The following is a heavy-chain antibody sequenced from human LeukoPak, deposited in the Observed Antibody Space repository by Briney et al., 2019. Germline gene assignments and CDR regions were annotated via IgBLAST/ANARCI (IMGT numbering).Heavy chain of an antibody. Sequence: ASVKVSCKASGGTFSSYAISWVRQAPGQGLEWMGGIIPIFGTANYAQKFQGRVTITADESTSTAYMELRSLRSDDTAVCYCARDAVSTVTVGGIDYWGQGTLVTVSS. D-gene: IGHD4-17*01. CDR2: IIPIFGTA. J-gene: IGHJ4*02. CDR3: ARDAVSTVTVGGIDY. CDR1: GGTFSSYA. V-gene: IGHV1-69*01.